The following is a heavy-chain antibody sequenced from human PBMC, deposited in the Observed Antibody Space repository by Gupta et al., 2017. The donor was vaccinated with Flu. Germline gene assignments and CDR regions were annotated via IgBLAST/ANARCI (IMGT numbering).Heavy chain of an antibody. D-gene: IGHD2-2*01. V-gene: IGHV3-33*01. CDR1: GFTFSSYG. CDR3: ARDSGRGVVPAAMPTN. J-gene: IGHJ4*02. Sequence: QVQLVESGGGVVQPGRSLRLSCAASGFTFSSYGMHWVRQAPGKGLEWVAVIWYDGSNKYYADSVKGRFTISRDNSKNTLYLQMNSLRAEDTAVYYCARDSGRGVVPAAMPTNWGQGTLVTGSS. CDR2: IWYDGSNK.